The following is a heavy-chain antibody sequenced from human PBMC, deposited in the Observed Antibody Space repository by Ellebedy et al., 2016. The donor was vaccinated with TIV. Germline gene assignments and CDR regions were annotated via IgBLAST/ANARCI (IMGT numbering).Heavy chain of an antibody. CDR3: AKRLGIEGPSGDY. V-gene: IGHV3-23*01. D-gene: IGHD7-27*01. Sequence: GESLKISCAAPGFPYSSYAMSWVRQAPGKGLEWVSTISNTGSRTYYADAVEGGFIIYRDNSKKTLYLQMNSLSAEDTAVYYCAKRLGIEGPSGDYWGQGTLVTVSS. CDR2: ISNTGSRT. CDR1: GFPYSSYA. J-gene: IGHJ4*02.